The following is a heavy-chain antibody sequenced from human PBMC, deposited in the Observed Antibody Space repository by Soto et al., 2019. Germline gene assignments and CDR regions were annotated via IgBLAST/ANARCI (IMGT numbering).Heavy chain of an antibody. D-gene: IGHD2-15*01. V-gene: IGHV1-3*01. CDR1: GYTFTSYA. J-gene: IGHJ4*02. CDR3: ARGSFIGDSGSSFHFAY. CDR2: INAANGNT. Sequence: QVQLVQSGAEVKKPGASVKVYCKASGYTFTSYAMHWVRQAPGQRLEWMGWINAANGNTKYSQKFQGRVTITRDASASTAYMAMRRLRSQDPAVYYCARGSFIGDSGSSFHFAYWGQGDLATVSS.